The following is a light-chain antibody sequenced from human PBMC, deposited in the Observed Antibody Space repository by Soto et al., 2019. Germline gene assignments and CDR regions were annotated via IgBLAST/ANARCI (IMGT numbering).Light chain of an antibody. CDR2: DAS. CDR3: QQSVDWPLT. J-gene: IGKJ4*01. V-gene: IGKV3-11*01. Sequence: EIVLTQSPATLSLSPGERATLSCRASQSVSSYLVWFQQKPGQAPRLLIYDASTRASGIPARFSGSGSGTDFTLTISSLEPEDFAVYYCQQSVDWPLTFGGGTKVEIK. CDR1: QSVSSY.